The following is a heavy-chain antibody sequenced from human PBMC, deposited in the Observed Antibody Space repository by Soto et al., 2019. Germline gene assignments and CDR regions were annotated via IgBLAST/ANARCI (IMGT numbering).Heavy chain of an antibody. CDR3: AKDMGYWDYGVIGASDAFDI. CDR2: ISWNSGSI. V-gene: IGHV3-9*01. D-gene: IGHD4-17*01. Sequence: GGSLRLSCAASGFTFDDYAMHWVRQAPGKGLEWVSGISWNSGSIGYADSVKGRFTISRDNAKNSLYLQMNSLRAEDTALYYCAKDMGYWDYGVIGASDAFDIWGQGTMVTVSS. CDR1: GFTFDDYA. J-gene: IGHJ3*02.